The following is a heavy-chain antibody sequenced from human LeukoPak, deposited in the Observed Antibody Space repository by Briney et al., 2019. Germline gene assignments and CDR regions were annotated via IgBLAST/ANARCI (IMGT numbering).Heavy chain of an antibody. Sequence: SCKASGYTFTSYYMHWVRQAPGKGLEWVSSISSSSSYIYYADSVKGRFTISRDNAKNSLYLQMNSLRAEDTAVYYCARVDYGDRRAFDIWGQGTMVTVSS. CDR1: GYTFTSYY. V-gene: IGHV3-21*01. J-gene: IGHJ3*02. D-gene: IGHD4-17*01. CDR3: ARVDYGDRRAFDI. CDR2: ISSSSSYI.